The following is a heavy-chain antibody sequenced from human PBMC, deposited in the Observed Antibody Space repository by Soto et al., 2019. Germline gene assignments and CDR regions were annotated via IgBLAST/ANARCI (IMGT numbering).Heavy chain of an antibody. V-gene: IGHV4-39*01. CDR2: IYYSGST. CDR1: GGSISSSSYY. Sequence: PSETLSLTCTVSGGSISSSSYYWGWIRHPPGKGLEWIGSIYYSGSTYYNPSLKSRVTISVDTSKNQFSLKLSSVTAADTAVYYCARHGGASRAAYNWFDPWGQGTLVTVSS. J-gene: IGHJ5*02. D-gene: IGHD1-26*01. CDR3: ARHGGASRAAYNWFDP.